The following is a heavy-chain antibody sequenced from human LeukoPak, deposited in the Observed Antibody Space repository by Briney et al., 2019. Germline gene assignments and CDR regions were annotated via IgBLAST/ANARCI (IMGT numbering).Heavy chain of an antibody. CDR1: GGPISSYY. CDR2: NYYSGST. Sequence: SETLSLTCTVSGGPISSYYWSWIRQPPGKGLEWIGYNYYSGSTNYNPSLKSRVTISVDTSKNQFSLKLSSVTAADTAVYYCARDVYGSALDYWGQGTLVTVSS. J-gene: IGHJ4*02. CDR3: ARDVYGSALDY. V-gene: IGHV4-59*01. D-gene: IGHD3-10*01.